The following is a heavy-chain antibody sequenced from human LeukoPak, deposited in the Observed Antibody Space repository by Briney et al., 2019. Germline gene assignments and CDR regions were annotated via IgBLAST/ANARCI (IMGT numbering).Heavy chain of an antibody. CDR3: ARQEYCSGGSCYPWFAP. CDR2: IYPADSDI. Sequence: SGESLKISCKGSGYSINNYWIGWVRQMPGKGLEWMGIIYPADSDIRYSPSFQGQVTISADKSISTAYLQWSSLKASDTAMYYCARQEYCSGGSCYPWFAPGGQGPLVTVSS. J-gene: IGHJ5*02. CDR1: GYSINNYW. V-gene: IGHV5-51*01. D-gene: IGHD2-15*01.